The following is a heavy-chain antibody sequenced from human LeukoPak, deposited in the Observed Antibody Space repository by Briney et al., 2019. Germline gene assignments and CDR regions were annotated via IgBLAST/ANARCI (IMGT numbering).Heavy chain of an antibody. D-gene: IGHD3-10*01. J-gene: IGHJ4*02. CDR3: AKGLRFGELLYLDY. V-gene: IGHV3-23*01. CDR1: GFTFSSYA. Sequence: GGSLRLSCAASGFTFSSYAMSWVRQAPGKGPEWVSAISGSGGSTYYADSVKGRFTISRDNSKNTLYLQMNSLRAEDTAVYYCAKGLRFGELLYLDYWGQGTLVTVSS. CDR2: ISGSGGST.